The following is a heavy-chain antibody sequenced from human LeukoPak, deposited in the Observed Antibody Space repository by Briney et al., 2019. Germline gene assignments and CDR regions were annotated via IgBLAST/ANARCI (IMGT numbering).Heavy chain of an antibody. CDR1: GFTFSSDW. CDR3: AELAITMIGGV. CDR2: ISSSGSTI. J-gene: IGHJ6*04. D-gene: IGHD3-10*02. V-gene: IGHV3-48*04. Sequence: GGSLRLSCAASGFTFSSDWMSWVRQAPGKGLEWVSYISSSGSTIYYADSVKGRFTISRDNAKNSLYLQMNSLRAEDTAVYYCAELAITMIGGVWGKGTTVTISS.